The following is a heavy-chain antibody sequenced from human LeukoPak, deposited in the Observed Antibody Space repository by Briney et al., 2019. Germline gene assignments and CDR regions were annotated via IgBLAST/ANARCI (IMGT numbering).Heavy chain of an antibody. CDR2: IYYSGST. CDR3: ARTSNYDFWSGYYKDNWFDP. D-gene: IGHD3-3*01. CDR1: GGPISSYY. Sequence: SETLSLTCTVSGGPISSYYWSWIRQPPGKGLEWIGYIYYSGSTNYNPSLKSRVTISVDTSKNQFSLKLSSVTAADTAVYYCARTSNYDFWSGYYKDNWFDPRGQGTLVTVSS. V-gene: IGHV4-59*01. J-gene: IGHJ5*02.